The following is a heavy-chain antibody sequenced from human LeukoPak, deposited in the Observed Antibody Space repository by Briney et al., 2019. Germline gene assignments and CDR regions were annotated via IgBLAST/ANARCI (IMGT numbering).Heavy chain of an antibody. V-gene: IGHV1-2*02. Sequence: ASVKVSCKASGYTFTGYYMHWVRQAPGQGLEWMGWINPNSGGTNYAQKFQGRVTMTRDTSISTAYMELSRLRSDDTAVYYCARAGYSSSSHYYYMDVWGKGTTVTVSS. J-gene: IGHJ6*03. CDR1: GYTFTGYY. CDR2: INPNSGGT. CDR3: ARAGYSSSSHYYYMDV. D-gene: IGHD6-13*01.